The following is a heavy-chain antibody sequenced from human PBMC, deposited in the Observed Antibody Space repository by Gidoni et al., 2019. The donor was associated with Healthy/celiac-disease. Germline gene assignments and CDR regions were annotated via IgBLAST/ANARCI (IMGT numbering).Heavy chain of an antibody. CDR2: INPNSGGT. V-gene: IGHV1-2*02. J-gene: IGHJ4*02. Sequence: QVQLVQSGAEVKKPGASVKVSCKASGYTFTGYYMHWVRQAPGQGLEWMGWINPNSGGTNYAQKFQGRVTMTRDTSISTAYMELSRLRSDDTAVYYCARGRADIVATTSYYFDCWGQGTLVTVSS. CDR1: GYTFTGYY. D-gene: IGHD5-12*01. CDR3: ARGRADIVATTSYYFDC.